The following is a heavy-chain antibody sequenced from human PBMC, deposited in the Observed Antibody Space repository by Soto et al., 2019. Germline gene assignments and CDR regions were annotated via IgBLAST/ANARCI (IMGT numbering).Heavy chain of an antibody. D-gene: IGHD3-3*01. V-gene: IGHV4-39*01. CDR2: SYYSGTT. J-gene: IGHJ4*02. CDR3: ARRYRFWSGYSYFDY. Sequence: PSETLSLTCTVSGASISVHSYYWTWIRQPPGKGLEWIGSSYYSGTTYFNPSLKSRVTISVDTSKNQFSLKLSSVTAADTAVYYCARRYRFWSGYSYFDYWGQGTLVTVSS. CDR1: GASISVHSYY.